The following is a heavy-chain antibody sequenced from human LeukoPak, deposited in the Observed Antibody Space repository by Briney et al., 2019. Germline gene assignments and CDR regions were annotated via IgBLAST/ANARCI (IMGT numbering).Heavy chain of an antibody. J-gene: IGHJ5*02. Sequence: GGSLRLXCAASGFTFSSYWMSWVRQAPGKGLEWVANIKQDGSEKYYVDSGKGRFTISRDNAKNSLYLQMNSLRAEDTAVYYCARALRYVWGSYRFPFDPWGQGSLVTVSS. CDR3: ARALRYVWGSYRFPFDP. CDR1: GFTFSSYW. CDR2: IKQDGSEK. V-gene: IGHV3-7*01. D-gene: IGHD3-16*02.